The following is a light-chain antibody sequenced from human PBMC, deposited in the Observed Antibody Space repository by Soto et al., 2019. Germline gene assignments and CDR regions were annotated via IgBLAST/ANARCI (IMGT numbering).Light chain of an antibody. CDR1: QSVSSS. CDR3: QHYNNWWT. CDR2: GAS. V-gene: IGKV3-15*01. Sequence: EIVMTQSPATLSVSPGERATLSCRASQSVSSSLAWYQQKPGQAPRILIYGASTRATGIPARFSGSGSGTEFTLTSSSLQSDDFAFYYCQHYNNWWTFGQGTKVEVK. J-gene: IGKJ1*01.